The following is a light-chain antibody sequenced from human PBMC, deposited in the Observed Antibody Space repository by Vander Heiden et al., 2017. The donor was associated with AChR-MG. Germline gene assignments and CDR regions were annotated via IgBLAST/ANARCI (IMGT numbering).Light chain of an antibody. CDR3: QQYNHWPAT. V-gene: IGKV3-15*01. CDR1: QSVSSS. Sequence: IVMRQSPATLSVSPGERATLACRASQSVSSSMAWYQQKPGQAPRLLIYGASTRATGIPARFSGSGSGTEFTLTISSLQSDSFAVYYCQQYNHWPATFGQGTKVEIK. CDR2: GAS. J-gene: IGKJ1*01.